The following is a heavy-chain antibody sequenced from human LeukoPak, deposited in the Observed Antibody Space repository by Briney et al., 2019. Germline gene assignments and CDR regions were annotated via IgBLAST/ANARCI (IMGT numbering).Heavy chain of an antibody. CDR3: ARDERSPYYYYGMDV. V-gene: IGHV3-66*01. J-gene: IGHJ6*02. Sequence: GGSLRLSCAASGFTFSDYYMSWIRQAPGKGLEWVSVIYSGGSTYYADSVKGRFTISRDNSKNTLYLQMNSLRAEDTAVYYCARDERSPYYYYGMDVWGQGTTVTVSS. CDR2: IYSGGST. CDR1: GFTFSDYY. D-gene: IGHD1-26*01.